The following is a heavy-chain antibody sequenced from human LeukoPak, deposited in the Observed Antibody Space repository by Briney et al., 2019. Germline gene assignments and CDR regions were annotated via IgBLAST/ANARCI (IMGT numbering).Heavy chain of an antibody. Sequence: GGSLRLSCAASASTFSSYGMHWVRQAPGKGLEWVAFIRYDGSTKFYADSVKGRFSISRDNSKNTLYLQMNSLRAEDTAVYYCARSTPNDYYYYFMDVWGKGTTVTISS. V-gene: IGHV3-30*02. CDR1: ASTFSSYG. CDR3: ARSTPNDYYYYFMDV. CDR2: IRYDGSTK. J-gene: IGHJ6*03.